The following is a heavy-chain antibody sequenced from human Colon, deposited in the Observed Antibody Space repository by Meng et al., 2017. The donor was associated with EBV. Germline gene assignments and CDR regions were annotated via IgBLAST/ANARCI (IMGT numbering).Heavy chain of an antibody. CDR2: IYYRVST. V-gene: IGHV4-39*07. D-gene: IGHD6-13*01. J-gene: IGHJ4*02. CDR1: GGSITCSRSY. Sequence: QLEVQWKGPGAVETAESLSLTYTFTGGSITCSRSYWGWVLQPPGKGLEWIGDIYYRVSTNYKASLKGQSSMSVDIFKYRFSLYENTGTAAGTTIYYCVICSHNWGQGTLVTVSS. CDR3: VICSHN.